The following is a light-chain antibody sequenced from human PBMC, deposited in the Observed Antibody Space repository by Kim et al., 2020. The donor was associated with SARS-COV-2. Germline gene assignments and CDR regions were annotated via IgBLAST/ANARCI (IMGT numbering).Light chain of an antibody. V-gene: IGLV3-1*01. J-gene: IGLJ1*01. CDR2: QDN. CDR3: QAWDTSTTYV. Sequence: SYELTQPPSVSVSPGQTASITCSGDKLGDKHACXYQQKPGQSPVLVIYQDNKRPSGIPERFSCSNSGNTATLTISGTQAMDEADYYCQAWDTSTTYVFGT. CDR1: KLGDKH.